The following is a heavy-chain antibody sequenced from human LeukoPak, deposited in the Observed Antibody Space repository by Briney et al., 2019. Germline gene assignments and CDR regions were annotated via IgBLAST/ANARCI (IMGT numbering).Heavy chain of an antibody. CDR2: IYYSGST. CDR3: ATDRAHDCSGGSCYSGWFDP. J-gene: IGHJ5*02. CDR1: GGSISSSSYY. D-gene: IGHD2-15*01. V-gene: IGHV4-39*01. Sequence: SETLSLTCSVSGGSISSSSYYWGWIRQPPGKGLEWIGSIYYSGSTYYNPSLKSRVTISVDTSKNQFSLKLSSVTAADTAVYYCATDRAHDCSGGSCYSGWFDPWGQGTLVTVSS.